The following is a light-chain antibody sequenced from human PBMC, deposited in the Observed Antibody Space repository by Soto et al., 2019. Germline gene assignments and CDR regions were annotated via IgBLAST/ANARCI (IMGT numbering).Light chain of an antibody. CDR2: AAS. Sequence: DIQMTQSPSSLSASLGDRVTITCRASQSISSSLNWYQQKPGKAPNLLIYAASSRATGIPERFSGSVSETDFTLSISRLEPEDFAVYYCQHYGNSPLTFGQGTRLEIK. CDR1: QSISSS. CDR3: QHYGNSPLT. V-gene: IGKV1-39*01. J-gene: IGKJ5*01.